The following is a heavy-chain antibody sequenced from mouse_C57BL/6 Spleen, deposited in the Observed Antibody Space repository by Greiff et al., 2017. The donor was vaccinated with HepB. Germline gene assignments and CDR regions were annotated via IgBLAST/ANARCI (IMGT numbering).Heavy chain of an antibody. CDR3: ARSGYDYDGAWFAY. J-gene: IGHJ3*01. CDR1: GYTFTSYW. Sequence: QVQLQQSGAELVRPGSSVKLSCKASGYTFTSYWMDWVKQRPGQGLEWIGNIYPSDSETHYNQKFKDKATLTVDNSSSTAYMQLSSLTSEDSAVYYCARSGYDYDGAWFAYWGQGTLVTVSA. D-gene: IGHD2-4*01. V-gene: IGHV1-61*01. CDR2: IYPSDSET.